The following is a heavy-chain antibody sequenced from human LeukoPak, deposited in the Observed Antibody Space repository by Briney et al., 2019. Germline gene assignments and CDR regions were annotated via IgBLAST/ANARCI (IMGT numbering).Heavy chain of an antibody. CDR3: ARGTRENWFDP. Sequence: SETLSLTCTVSGGSISSYYWSWIRQPAGKGLEWIGRIYPSGSTNCNPSLKSRVSMSVDTSKDQFSLKLSSVTAADTAVYYCARGTRENWFDPWGQGTLVTVSS. CDR1: GGSISSYY. CDR2: IYPSGST. V-gene: IGHV4-4*07. J-gene: IGHJ5*02. D-gene: IGHD1/OR15-1a*01.